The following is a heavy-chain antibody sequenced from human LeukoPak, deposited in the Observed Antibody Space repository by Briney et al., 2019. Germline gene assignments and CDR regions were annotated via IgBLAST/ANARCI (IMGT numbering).Heavy chain of an antibody. J-gene: IGHJ4*02. CDR1: GFTFSSYW. D-gene: IGHD3-16*02. Sequence: GGSLRLSCAASGFTFSSYWMSWVRQAPGRGLEWVANIKQDGSEKYYVDSVKGRFTISRDNAKNSLYLQMNSLRAEDTAVYYCASGIGGVIDVDYWGQGTLVTVSS. V-gene: IGHV3-7*05. CDR2: IKQDGSEK. CDR3: ASGIGGVIDVDY.